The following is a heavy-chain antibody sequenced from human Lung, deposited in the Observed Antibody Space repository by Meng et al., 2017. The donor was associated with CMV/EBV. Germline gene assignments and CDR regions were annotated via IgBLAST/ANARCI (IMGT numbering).Heavy chain of an antibody. D-gene: IGHD3-9*01. CDR1: GVSVTYNSYY. V-gene: IGHV4-61*01. CDR2: IYVSKNT. J-gene: IGHJ3*01. CDR3: ARDRAWLGRGSFDF. Sequence: SETLSLXXTVSGVSVTYNSYYWSWIRQSPGKGLEWIGYIYVSKNTKYNPSLQSRVTMSVDTTKNQVCLKLSSVTAADTAVYYCARDRAWLGRGSFDFWGQGTVVTVSS.